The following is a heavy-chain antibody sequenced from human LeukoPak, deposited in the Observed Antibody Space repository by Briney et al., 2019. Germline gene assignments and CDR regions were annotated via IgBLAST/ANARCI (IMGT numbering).Heavy chain of an antibody. CDR3: ARHPEAVGSGYAYFDY. Sequence: SETLSLTGTVTGGPISSSSYDWGWSRQPRGKGLEWIGSMYCSGSTYYSPSLKSRVTISVDTSKNQFSLKLSSVTAADTAEYYCARHPEAVGSGYAYFDYWGQGTLVTVSS. J-gene: IGHJ4*02. V-gene: IGHV4-39*01. CDR1: GGPISSSSYD. D-gene: IGHD3-22*01. CDR2: MYCSGST.